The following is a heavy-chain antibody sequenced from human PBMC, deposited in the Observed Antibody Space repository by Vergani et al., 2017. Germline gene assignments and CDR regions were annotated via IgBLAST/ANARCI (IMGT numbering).Heavy chain of an antibody. Sequence: EVQLVESGGGLVKPGGSLRLSCAASGFTFSSYSMNWVRQAPGKGLEWVSAISGSGGSTYYADSVKGRFTISRDNSKNTLYLQMNSLRAEDTAVYYCAKVPPYYYDSSGYYGLAFDYWGQGTLVTVSS. CDR1: GFTFSSYS. CDR2: ISGSGGST. D-gene: IGHD3-22*01. V-gene: IGHV3-23*04. CDR3: AKVPPYYYDSSGYYGLAFDY. J-gene: IGHJ4*02.